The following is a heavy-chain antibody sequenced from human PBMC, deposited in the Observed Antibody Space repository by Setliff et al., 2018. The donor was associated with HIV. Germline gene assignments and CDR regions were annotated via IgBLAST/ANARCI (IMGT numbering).Heavy chain of an antibody. V-gene: IGHV4-28*03. CDR1: GYSISSDYY. D-gene: IGHD3-22*01. CDR3: ARVRLTMIMMVDYFDQ. CDR2: IYSTGDT. J-gene: IGHJ4*02. Sequence: SETLSLTCAVSGYSISSDYYWSWIRQPPGKGLEWVGHIYSTGDTNYNPSLKSRVTLSADTSKNQLSLSLTSVTAADTAVYYCARVRLTMIMMVDYFDQWGQGTLVTVSS.